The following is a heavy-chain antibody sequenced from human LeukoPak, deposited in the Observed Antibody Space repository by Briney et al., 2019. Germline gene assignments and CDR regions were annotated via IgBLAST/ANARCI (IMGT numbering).Heavy chain of an antibody. CDR1: GYTITNYD. V-gene: IGHV1-8*01. CDR3: ARGVATNY. Sequence: ASVKVSCKTSGYTITNYDINWVRQATGQGLEWMGWMNPNSGSTDYAQKFQGRVTMTRDTSISTAYMELSSLRPEDTALYYCARGVATNYWGQGTLVTVSS. CDR2: MNPNSGST. J-gene: IGHJ4*02. D-gene: IGHD1-1*01.